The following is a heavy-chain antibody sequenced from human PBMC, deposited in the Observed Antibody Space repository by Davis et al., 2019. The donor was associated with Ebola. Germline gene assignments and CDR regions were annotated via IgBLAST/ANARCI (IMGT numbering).Heavy chain of an antibody. CDR2: ISGSGGDP. D-gene: IGHD5-12*01. J-gene: IGHJ6*04. V-gene: IGHV3-23*01. CDR1: GFTFSTYA. CDR3: AKRATVKVARANYYNAMDV. Sequence: PGGSLRLSCAASGFTFSTYAMTWVRQAPGKGLEWVSRISGSGGDPHYADSVKVRFTITSDNTKNTLYLQMNSLRAEDTAVFYCAKRATVKVARANYYNAMDVWGKGTTVTVSS.